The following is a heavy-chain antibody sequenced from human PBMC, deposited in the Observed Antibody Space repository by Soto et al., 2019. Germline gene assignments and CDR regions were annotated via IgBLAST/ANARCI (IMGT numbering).Heavy chain of an antibody. CDR2: ISYDGGNK. CDR1: GFTFRNYA. V-gene: IGHV3-30-3*01. Sequence: QVQLVESGGGVVQPGRSLRLSCAASGFTFRNYAMHWVRQAPGKGLECVAVISYDGGNKFYRDYVKGRFTISRDNSNNTQELLIASLRYEETAVSYCPRGDRGDITGVISVPPGEQGVHVWCQGAAVSVPS. D-gene: IGHD3-10*01. CDR3: PRGDRGDITGVISVPPGEQGVHV. J-gene: IGHJ6*02.